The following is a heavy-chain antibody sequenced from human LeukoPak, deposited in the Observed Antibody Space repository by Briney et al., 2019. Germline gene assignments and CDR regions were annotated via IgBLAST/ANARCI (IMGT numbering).Heavy chain of an antibody. CDR1: GGSISSYY. V-gene: IGHV4-59*01. CDR2: IYDSGST. D-gene: IGHD5-12*01. CDR3: ARGGSGYDSFYYYGMDV. Sequence: SETLSLTCTVSGGSISSYYWSWIRQPPGKGLEWIGYIYDSGSTNYNPSLKSRVTISVDTSKNQFSLKLSSVTAADTAVYYCARGGSGYDSFYYYGMDVWGQGATVTVSS. J-gene: IGHJ6*02.